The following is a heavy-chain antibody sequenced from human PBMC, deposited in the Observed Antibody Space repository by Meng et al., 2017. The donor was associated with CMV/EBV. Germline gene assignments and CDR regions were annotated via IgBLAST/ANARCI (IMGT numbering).Heavy chain of an antibody. CDR1: ISSSRYY. V-gene: IGHV4-39*07. Sequence: ISSSRYYWGWIRQPPGKGLEWIGSIYYSGSTYYNPSLKSRVTISVDTSKNQFSLKLSSVTAADTAVYYCARDMYYYDSSGYYYGFDYWGRGTLVTVSS. D-gene: IGHD3-22*01. CDR3: ARDMYYYDSSGYYYGFDY. J-gene: IGHJ4*02. CDR2: IYYSGST.